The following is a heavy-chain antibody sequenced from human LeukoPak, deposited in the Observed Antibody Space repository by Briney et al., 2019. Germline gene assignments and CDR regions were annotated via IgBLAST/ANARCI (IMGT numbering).Heavy chain of an antibody. CDR3: AKVRSSSYYYYYGMDV. J-gene: IGHJ6*02. V-gene: IGHV3-23*01. Sequence: QTGGSLRLSCAASGFTFSSYGMSWVRQAPGKGLEWVSAISGSGGSTSYADSVKGRFTISRDNFKNTLYLQMNSLRVEDTAIYYCAKVRSSSYYYYYGMDVWGQGTRVTVSS. D-gene: IGHD6-13*01. CDR2: ISGSGGST. CDR1: GFTFSSYG.